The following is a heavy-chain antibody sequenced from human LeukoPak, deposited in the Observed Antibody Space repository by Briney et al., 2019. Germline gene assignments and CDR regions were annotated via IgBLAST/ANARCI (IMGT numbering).Heavy chain of an antibody. CDR3: AAGPGNFDWLGQH. D-gene: IGHD3-9*01. CDR1: GLTFTTSA. J-gene: IGHJ1*01. CDR2: IVVDSGNT. Sequence: EASLKVSSKASGLTFTTSAVQWVRQARGQRLEWIGWIVVDSGNTNYAQKFQERVTITRDMSTSTAYMELSSLRSEDTAMYYCAAGPGNFDWLGQHWGQGSLVTVSS. V-gene: IGHV1-58*01.